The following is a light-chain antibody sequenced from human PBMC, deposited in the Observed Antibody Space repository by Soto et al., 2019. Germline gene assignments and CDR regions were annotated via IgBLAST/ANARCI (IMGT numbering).Light chain of an antibody. J-gene: IGKJ4*01. V-gene: IGKV3-15*01. CDR3: QRYNNWPLT. Sequence: EVVMRQSPATLSVSPETGATLSFRASQGIGDTLAWYQHKPGQTPRLLIYDTSTRATGVPARFSGSRSGTEFTLTINSLQSEDFAVYYCQRYNNWPLTFGGGTKVDIK. CDR1: QGIGDT. CDR2: DTS.